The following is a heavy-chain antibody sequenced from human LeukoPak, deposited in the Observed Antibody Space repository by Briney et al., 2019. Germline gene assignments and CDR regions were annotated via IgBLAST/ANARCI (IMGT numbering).Heavy chain of an antibody. CDR3: ARIIAAAGTDWFDP. CDR1: GGSISSYY. CDR2: IYYSGST. V-gene: IGHV4-59*08. J-gene: IGHJ5*02. Sequence: PSETLSLTCTVSGGSISSYYWSWIRQPPGEGLEWSGYIYYSGSTNYNPSLKRRVTISVDTSKNQFSLKLSSVTAADTAAYYCARIIAAAGTDWFDPWGQGTLVTVSS. D-gene: IGHD6-13*01.